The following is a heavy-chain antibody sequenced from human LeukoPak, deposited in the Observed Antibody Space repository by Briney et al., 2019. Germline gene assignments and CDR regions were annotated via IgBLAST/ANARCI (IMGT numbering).Heavy chain of an antibody. J-gene: IGHJ3*02. CDR1: GYTFTSYY. CDR3: ARDPPNYDSSGYYHRPHAFDI. D-gene: IGHD3-22*01. V-gene: IGHV1-46*01. Sequence: ASVKVSCKASGYTFTSYYMHWVRQAPGQGLEWMGIINPSGGSTSYAQKFQGRVTMTRDTSTSTVYMELSSLRSEDTAVYYCARDPPNYDSSGYYHRPHAFDIWGQGTMVTVSS. CDR2: INPSGGST.